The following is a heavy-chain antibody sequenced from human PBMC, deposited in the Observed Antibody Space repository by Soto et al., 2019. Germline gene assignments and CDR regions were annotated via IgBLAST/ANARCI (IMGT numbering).Heavy chain of an antibody. V-gene: IGHV4-34*01. CDR2: INHSGST. D-gene: IGHD6-6*01. Sequence: SETLSLTCAVYGGSFSGYYWSWIRQPPGKGLEWIGEINHSGSTNYNPSLKSRVTISVDTSKNQFSLKLSSVTAADTAVYYCARGGIAARPKGCWFDPWGQGTLVTVSS. CDR3: ARGGIAARPKGCWFDP. CDR1: GGSFSGYY. J-gene: IGHJ5*02.